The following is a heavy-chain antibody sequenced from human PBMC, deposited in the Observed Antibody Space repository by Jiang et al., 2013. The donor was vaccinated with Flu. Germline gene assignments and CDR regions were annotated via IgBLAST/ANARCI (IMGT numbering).Heavy chain of an antibody. CDR2: MYTSGST. J-gene: IGHJ4*02. V-gene: IGHV4-61*02. CDR1: GGSISSGSYY. D-gene: IGHD3-16*01. Sequence: PGLVKPSQTLSLTCTVSGGSISSGSYYWSWIRQPAGKGLEWIGLMYTSGSTNYNPSLKSRVTISADTSKNQFSLKLSSVTAADTAVYYCARGDYGQRAYGNGFDYWGQGTLVTVSS. CDR3: ARGDYGQRAYGNGFDY.